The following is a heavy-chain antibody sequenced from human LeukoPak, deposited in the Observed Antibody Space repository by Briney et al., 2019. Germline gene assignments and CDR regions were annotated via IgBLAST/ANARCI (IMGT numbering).Heavy chain of an antibody. CDR1: GFTVSSNY. V-gene: IGHV3-53*01. CDR3: ARDEYNSGYLKALDY. J-gene: IGHJ4*02. CDR2: IYSGGST. Sequence: GGSLRLSCAASGFTVSSNYMSWVRQAPGKGLEWVSVIYSGGSTYYADSVKGRFTISRDNAKNSLYLQMNSLRADDTAVYYCARDEYNSGYLKALDYWGQGTLLTVSS. D-gene: IGHD5-18*01.